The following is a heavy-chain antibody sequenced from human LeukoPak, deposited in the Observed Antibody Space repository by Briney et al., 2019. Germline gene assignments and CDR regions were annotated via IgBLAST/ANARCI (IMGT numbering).Heavy chain of an antibody. CDR2: ISGSGGSK. V-gene: IGHV3-23*01. D-gene: IGHD2-2*01. CDR3: AKAPRPLVVPAAIKLIYYYMDA. Sequence: PGGSLRLSCAASGFTFSSYAMSWVRQAPGKGLEWVSAISGSGGSKYYADSVKGRFTISRDNAKNSLYLQMNSLRAEDTAVYYCAKAPRPLVVPAAIKLIYYYMDAWGKGTTVTVSS. J-gene: IGHJ6*03. CDR1: GFTFSSYA.